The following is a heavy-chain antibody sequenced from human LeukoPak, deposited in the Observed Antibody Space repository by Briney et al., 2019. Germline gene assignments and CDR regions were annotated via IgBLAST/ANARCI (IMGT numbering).Heavy chain of an antibody. CDR2: TRNKANSYTT. CDR1: GFTFSDHY. J-gene: IGHJ3*01. CDR3: ARAVGNGFDF. Sequence: GGSLRPSCAASGFTFSDHYMDWVRQAPGKGLEWVGRTRNKANSYTTEYAASVKGRFTISRDDSKNSLYLQMNSLKTEDTAVYYCARAVGNGFDFWGQGTMVTVSS. D-gene: IGHD1-14*01. V-gene: IGHV3-72*01.